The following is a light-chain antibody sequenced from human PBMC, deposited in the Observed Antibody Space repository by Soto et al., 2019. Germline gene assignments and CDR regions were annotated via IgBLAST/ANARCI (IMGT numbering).Light chain of an antibody. CDR2: DVT. CDR1: SGDVGDYTH. Sequence: QSALTQSASVSGSPGQSITISCTGISGDVGDYTHVSWYQQHPGKAPKLIIYDVTNRPSEVSDRFSGSKSGNTASLTISGLQAEDEADYYCSSYTTGNTLVVFGGGTKLTVL. J-gene: IGLJ2*01. V-gene: IGLV2-14*03. CDR3: SSYTTGNTLVV.